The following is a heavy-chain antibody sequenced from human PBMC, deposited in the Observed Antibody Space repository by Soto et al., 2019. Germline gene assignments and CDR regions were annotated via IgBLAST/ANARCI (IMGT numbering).Heavy chain of an antibody. CDR3: VRESSGSCIDY. D-gene: IGHD1-26*01. CDR2: IWYDGSNK. Sequence: QVPLVESGGGVVQPGRSLRLSCAASGFTFSSYGMHWVRQAPGKGLEWVAVIWYDGSNKYYADSVKGRFTISRDNSKNTLYLEMNSLRVEDTAVYYCVRESSGSCIDYWGQGTLVTVSS. J-gene: IGHJ4*02. V-gene: IGHV3-33*01. CDR1: GFTFSSYG.